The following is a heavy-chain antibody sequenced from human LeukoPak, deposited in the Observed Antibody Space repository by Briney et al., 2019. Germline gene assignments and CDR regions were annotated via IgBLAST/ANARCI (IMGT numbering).Heavy chain of an antibody. V-gene: IGHV4-34*01. CDR1: GGSFSGYY. CDR3: AGGAPITIFGVVITHRAYFDY. Sequence: SETLSLTCAVYGGSFSGYYWSWIRQPPGKGLEWIGEINHSGSTNYNPSLKSRVTISVDTSKNQFSLKLSSVTAADTAVYYCAGGAPITIFGVVITHRAYFDYWGQGTLVTVSS. CDR2: INHSGST. D-gene: IGHD3-3*01. J-gene: IGHJ4*02.